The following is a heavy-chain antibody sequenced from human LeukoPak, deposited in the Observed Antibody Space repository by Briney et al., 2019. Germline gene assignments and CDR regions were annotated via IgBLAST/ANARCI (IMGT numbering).Heavy chain of an antibody. CDR2: INQDGRDH. D-gene: IGHD1-26*01. V-gene: IGHV3-7*02. J-gene: IGHJ3*01. Sequence: GGSLRLSCAVSGFTFSSYWINWVRQAPGKGPEWVASINQDGRDHYYVDSVKGRFTISRDNARSSLFLSMSSLRAEDTAVYYCARSIIVGATGAFDVWGQGTMVTVS. CDR1: GFTFSSYW. CDR3: ARSIIVGATGAFDV.